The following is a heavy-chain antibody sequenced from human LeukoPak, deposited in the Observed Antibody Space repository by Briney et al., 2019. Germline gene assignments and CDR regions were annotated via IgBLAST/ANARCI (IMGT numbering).Heavy chain of an antibody. J-gene: IGHJ4*02. D-gene: IGHD3-10*01. V-gene: IGHV3-23*01. CDR2: ISGSGGTT. Sequence: PGGSLRLSCAASGFTFSSFAISWVRQAPGKGLEWVPGISGSGGTTYYADSVKGRFTISRDSSKNTLYLQMNSLRAEDTAVYYCAKIRGRFGDWGAFDYWGQGTLVTVSS. CDR3: AKIRGRFGDWGAFDY. CDR1: GFTFSSFA.